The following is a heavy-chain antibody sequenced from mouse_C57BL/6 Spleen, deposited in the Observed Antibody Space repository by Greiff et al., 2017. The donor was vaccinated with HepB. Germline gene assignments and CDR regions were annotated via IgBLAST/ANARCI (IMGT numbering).Heavy chain of an antibody. D-gene: IGHD4-1*01. CDR1: GFTFSDYY. CDR3: ARDPKLGYFDY. CDR2: INYDGSST. J-gene: IGHJ2*01. V-gene: IGHV5-16*01. Sequence: EVKLMESEGGLVQPGSSMKLSCTASGFTFSDYYMAWVRQVPEKGLEWVANINYDGSSTYYLDSLKSRFIISRDNAKNILYLQMSSLKSEDTATYYCARDPKLGYFDYWGQGTTLTVSS.